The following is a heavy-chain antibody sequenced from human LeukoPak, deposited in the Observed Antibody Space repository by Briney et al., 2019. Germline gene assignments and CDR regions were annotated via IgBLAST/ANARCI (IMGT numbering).Heavy chain of an antibody. D-gene: IGHD3-10*01. Sequence: GESLKISCKGSGYSFTSYWISWVRQMPGKGLEWMGRIDPSDSYTNYSPSFQGHVTIPADKSISTAYLQWSSLKASDTAMYYCARHKRITMVRGDAFDIWGQGTMVTVSS. CDR1: GYSFTSYW. J-gene: IGHJ3*02. CDR3: ARHKRITMVRGDAFDI. CDR2: IDPSDSYT. V-gene: IGHV5-10-1*01.